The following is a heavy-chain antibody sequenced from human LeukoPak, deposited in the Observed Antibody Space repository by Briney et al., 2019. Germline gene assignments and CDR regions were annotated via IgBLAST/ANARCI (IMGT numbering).Heavy chain of an antibody. D-gene: IGHD6-19*01. Sequence: GGSLRLSCAASGFTFTCYHMHWVRQAPGKGLEWVSYINSRSTTLYYADSVKGRFTISRDNAMNSLYLEINSLRAEDTAVYYCARGTYSSGWLEFSDFDFWGQGILVTVSS. CDR1: GFTFTCYH. J-gene: IGHJ4*02. CDR3: ARGTYSSGWLEFSDFDF. V-gene: IGHV3-48*01. CDR2: INSRSTTL.